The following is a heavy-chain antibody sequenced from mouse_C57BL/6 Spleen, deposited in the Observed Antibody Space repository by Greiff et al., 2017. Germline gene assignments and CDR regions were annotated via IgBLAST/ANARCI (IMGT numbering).Heavy chain of an antibody. CDR1: GFTFSDYG. CDR3: ARRGLYPDYYAMDY. Sequence: EVQGVESGGGLVKPGGSLKLSCAASGFTFSDYGMHWVRQAPEKGLEWVAYISSGSSTIYYADTVTGRFTISRDNAKNTLFLQMTSLRSEDTAMYYCARRGLYPDYYAMDYWGQGTSVTVSS. V-gene: IGHV5-17*01. D-gene: IGHD2-12*01. J-gene: IGHJ4*01. CDR2: ISSGSSTI.